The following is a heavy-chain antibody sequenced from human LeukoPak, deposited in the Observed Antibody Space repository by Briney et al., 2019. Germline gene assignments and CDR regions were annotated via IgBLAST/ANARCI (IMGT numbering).Heavy chain of an antibody. CDR3: ARLGVHDAFDI. CDR1: GGSFSGYY. Sequence: SETLPLTCAVYGGSFSGYYWSWIRQPPGKGLEWIGEINHSGSTNYNPSLKSRVTISVDTSKNQFSLKLSSVTAADTAVYYCARLGVHDAFDIWGQGTMVTVSS. CDR2: INHSGST. J-gene: IGHJ3*02. V-gene: IGHV4-34*01. D-gene: IGHD3-10*01.